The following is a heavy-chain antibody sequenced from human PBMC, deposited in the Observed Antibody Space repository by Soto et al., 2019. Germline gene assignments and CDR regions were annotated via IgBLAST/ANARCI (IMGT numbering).Heavy chain of an antibody. CDR3: ARHAWGGWYIDGMDV. J-gene: IGHJ6*02. Sequence: WETLSLTCTVSGGSISSSSYYWGWIRQPPGKGLEWIGSIYYSGSTYYNPSLKSRVTISVDTSKNQFSLKLSSVTAADTAVYYCARHAWGGWYIDGMDVWGQGTTVTVSS. V-gene: IGHV4-39*01. D-gene: IGHD6-19*01. CDR1: GGSISSSSYY. CDR2: IYYSGST.